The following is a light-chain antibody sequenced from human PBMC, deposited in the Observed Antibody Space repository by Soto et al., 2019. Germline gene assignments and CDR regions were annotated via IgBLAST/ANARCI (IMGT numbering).Light chain of an antibody. V-gene: IGKV1-12*01. J-gene: IGKJ4*01. CDR2: AAS. CDR3: QQTDSFPLT. Sequence: DIQMTQSPSTVSASVGDRVTFTCRASQGIATWLAWYQQKPGKTPKLLIYAASSLQSGIPSRFSGSRSGTDFTLTINNLQPEDFETYYCQQTDSFPLTFGGGTKVEIK. CDR1: QGIATW.